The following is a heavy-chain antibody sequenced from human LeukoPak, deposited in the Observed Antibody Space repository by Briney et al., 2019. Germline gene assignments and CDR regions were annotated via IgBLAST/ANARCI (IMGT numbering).Heavy chain of an antibody. V-gene: IGHV1-69*13. CDR1: GGTFSSYA. Sequence: SVKVSCRASGGTFSSYAISWVRQAPGQGLEWMGGIIPIFGTANYAQKFQGRVTVTADESTSTAYMELSSLRSEDTAVYYCAREGGLLYDYWGQGTLVTVSS. CDR2: IIPIFGTA. J-gene: IGHJ4*02. D-gene: IGHD2-15*01. CDR3: AREGGLLYDY.